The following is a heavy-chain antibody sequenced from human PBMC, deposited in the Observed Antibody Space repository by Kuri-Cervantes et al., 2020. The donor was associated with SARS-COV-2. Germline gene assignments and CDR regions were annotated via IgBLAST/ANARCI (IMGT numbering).Heavy chain of an antibody. CDR2: IGTAGDT. J-gene: IGHJ5*02. V-gene: IGHV3-13*01. CDR1: GFTFSSYA. D-gene: IGHD6-19*01. Sequence: GESLKISCAASGFTFSSYAMNWVRQAPGKGLEWVSVIGTAGDTYYPGSVKGRFTISRENAKNSLYLQMNSLRAGDTAVYYCAREAVAGSNWFDPWGQGTLVTVSS. CDR3: AREAVAGSNWFDP.